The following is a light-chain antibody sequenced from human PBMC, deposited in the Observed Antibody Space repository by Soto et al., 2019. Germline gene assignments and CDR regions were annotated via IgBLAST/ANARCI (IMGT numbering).Light chain of an antibody. CDR1: QRIDTS. CDR3: QQYYKWPPFT. J-gene: IGKJ3*01. Sequence: EIVMTQSPATLSVSPGEXATLSCRASQRIDTSLAWYQQRPGQAPRLLLYNAATRATGIPARFSGRGFGTEFTLTISSLQSEDFALYYCQQYYKWPPFTFGPGTKVDIK. CDR2: NAA. V-gene: IGKV3-15*01.